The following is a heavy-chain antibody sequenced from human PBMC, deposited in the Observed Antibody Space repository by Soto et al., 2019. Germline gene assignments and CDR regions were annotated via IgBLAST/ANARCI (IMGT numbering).Heavy chain of an antibody. CDR1: GGSISSGDYY. CDR3: ARIIESYYYDSSGFPPPSGWFDP. V-gene: IGHV4-30-4*01. CDR2: IYYSGST. Sequence: SETLSLTCTVSGGSISSGDYYWSWIRQPPGKGLEWIGYIYYSGSTYYNPSLKSRVTISVDTSKNQFSLKLSSVTAADTAVYYCARIIESYYYDSSGFPPPSGWFDPWGQGTLVTVSS. D-gene: IGHD3-22*01. J-gene: IGHJ5*02.